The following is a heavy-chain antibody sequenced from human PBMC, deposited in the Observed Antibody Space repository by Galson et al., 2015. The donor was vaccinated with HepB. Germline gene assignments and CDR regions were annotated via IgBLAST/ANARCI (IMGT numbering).Heavy chain of an antibody. J-gene: IGHJ6*03. V-gene: IGHV3-49*03. Sequence: SLRLSCAASGFTFGDYAMSWFRQAPGKGLEWVGFIRSKAYGGTTEYAASVKGRFTISRDDSKSIAYLQMNSLKTEDTAVYYCTGPLIAAAGRYYYMDVWGKGTTVTVSS. CDR1: GFTFGDYA. D-gene: IGHD6-13*01. CDR2: IRSKAYGGTT. CDR3: TGPLIAAAGRYYYMDV.